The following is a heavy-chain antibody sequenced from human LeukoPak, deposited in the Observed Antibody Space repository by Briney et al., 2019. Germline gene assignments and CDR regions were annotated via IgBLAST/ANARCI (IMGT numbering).Heavy chain of an antibody. CDR3: AREQYPDGWFDP. V-gene: IGHV1-18*04. J-gene: IGHJ5*02. CDR2: ISTYNGNT. Sequence: ASVKVSCKASNYTFASHGISWVRQAPGQGLEWMGWISTYNGNTNYGQNFQGRVTMTTDTSTSTAYMELRSLRSDDTAVYYCAREQYPDGWFDPWGQGTLVTVSS. CDR1: NYTFASHG. D-gene: IGHD2-2*01.